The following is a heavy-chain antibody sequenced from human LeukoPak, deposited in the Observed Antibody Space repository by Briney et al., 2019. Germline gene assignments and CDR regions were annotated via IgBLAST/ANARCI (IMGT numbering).Heavy chain of an antibody. V-gene: IGHV5-51*01. CDR2: IYPGDSDT. J-gene: IGHJ5*02. Sequence: LGETLQISCKGSGYSFTSYWIGCVRQMPGKGLEWMGIIYPGDSDTKYSPSFQGHVTISADKSISTAYLQWSSLKASDTAMYYCARPLWSGSNWFDPWGQGTLVTVSS. CDR3: ARPLWSGSNWFDP. CDR1: GYSFTSYW. D-gene: IGHD3-3*01.